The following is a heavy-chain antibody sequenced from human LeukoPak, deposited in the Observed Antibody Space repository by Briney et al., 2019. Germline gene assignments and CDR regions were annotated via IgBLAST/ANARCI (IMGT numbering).Heavy chain of an antibody. CDR1: GGTFSSYA. D-gene: IGHD5-18*01. CDR3: ARDVDTAMVDY. CDR2: IIPILCIA. Sequence: SVKVSCTASGGTFSSYAISWVRQAPAQGLEWMGRIIPILCIANYAQKFQGRVTITADKSTRTAYRERSSLRSEDTAAYYCARDVDTAMVDYWGQGTLVTVSS. V-gene: IGHV1-69*04. J-gene: IGHJ4*02.